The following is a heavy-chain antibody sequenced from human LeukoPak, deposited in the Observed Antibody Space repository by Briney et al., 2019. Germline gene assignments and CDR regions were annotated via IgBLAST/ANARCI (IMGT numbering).Heavy chain of an antibody. D-gene: IGHD3-3*01. Sequence: SETLSLTCAVYGGSFSGYYWSWIRQPPGKGLEWIGNIYYSGSTYYKPSLKSRVTISVDTSKNQFSLKLRSVTAADTAVFYCARWSESATFDSWGQGTLVIVSS. J-gene: IGHJ4*02. CDR2: IYYSGST. CDR1: GGSFSGYY. V-gene: IGHV4-34*01. CDR3: ARWSESATFDS.